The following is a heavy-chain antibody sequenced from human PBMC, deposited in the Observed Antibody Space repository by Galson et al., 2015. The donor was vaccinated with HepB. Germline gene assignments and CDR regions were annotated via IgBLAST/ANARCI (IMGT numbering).Heavy chain of an antibody. J-gene: IGHJ6*02. CDR3: ARDRYYGSGGRSYYFGIDV. CDR2: ISSDGFNK. Sequence: SLRLSCAASGFAFSSYAMHWVRQAPGKGLEWVGVISSDGFNKDMADSVKGRITFSRDNSKNTLYLQMNSLRTEDTAVYYCARDRYYGSGGRSYYFGIDVWGQGTTVTVSS. V-gene: IGHV3-30*11. D-gene: IGHD3-10*01. CDR1: GFAFSSYA.